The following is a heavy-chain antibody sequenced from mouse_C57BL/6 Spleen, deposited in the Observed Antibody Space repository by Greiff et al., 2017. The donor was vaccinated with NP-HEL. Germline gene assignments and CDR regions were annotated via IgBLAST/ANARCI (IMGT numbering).Heavy chain of an antibody. CDR1: GYAFSSSW. J-gene: IGHJ4*01. D-gene: IGHD2-3*01. CDR2: IYPGDGDT. Sequence: QVQLKESGPELVKPGASVKISCKASGYAFSSSWMNWVKQRPGKGLEWIGRIYPGDGDTNYNGKFKGKATLTADKSSSTAYMQLSSLTSEDSAVYFCARLMVTTNAMDYWGQGTSVTVSS. CDR3: ARLMVTTNAMDY. V-gene: IGHV1-82*01.